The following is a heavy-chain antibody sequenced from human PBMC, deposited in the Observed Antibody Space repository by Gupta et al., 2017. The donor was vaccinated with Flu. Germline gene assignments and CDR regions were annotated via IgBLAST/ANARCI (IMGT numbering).Heavy chain of an antibody. D-gene: IGHD6-19*01. Sequence: EVQLVESGGGLVKPGGSLRLSCAASGFTFSSYSMNWVRQAPGKGLEWVSSISSSSSYIYYADSVKGRFTISRDNAKNSLYLQMNRLRAEDTAVYYCASIAVAGANDFDYWGQGTLVTVSS. CDR2: ISSSSSYI. J-gene: IGHJ4*02. V-gene: IGHV3-21*01. CDR1: GFTFSSYS. CDR3: ASIAVAGANDFDY.